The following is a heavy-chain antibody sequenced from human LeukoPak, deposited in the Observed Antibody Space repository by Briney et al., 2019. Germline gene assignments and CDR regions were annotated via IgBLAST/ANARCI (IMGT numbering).Heavy chain of an antibody. CDR1: GFTFSSYW. Sequence: GGSLRLSCAASGFTFSSYWMSWVRQAPGKGLEWVANIKQDGSEKYYVDSVKGRFTISRDNAKNSLYLQMNSLRAEDTAVYYCARVHSEHIVVVTAISFDYWGQGTLVTVSS. V-gene: IGHV3-7*03. CDR2: IKQDGSEK. CDR3: ARVHSEHIVVVTAISFDY. J-gene: IGHJ4*02. D-gene: IGHD2-21*02.